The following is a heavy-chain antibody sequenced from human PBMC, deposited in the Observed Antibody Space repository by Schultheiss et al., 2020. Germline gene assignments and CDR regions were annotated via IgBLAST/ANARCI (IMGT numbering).Heavy chain of an antibody. J-gene: IGHJ4*02. D-gene: IGHD5-18*01. CDR3: AGIRYSYAGDY. V-gene: IGHV4-34*01. CDR1: GGSFSGYY. CDR2: INRSGST. Sequence: GSLRLSCAVYGGSFSGYYWSWIRQPPGKGLEWIGEINRSGSTNYNPSLKSRVTISVDTSKNQFSLKLSSVTAADTAVYYCAGIRYSYAGDYWGQGTLVTVSS.